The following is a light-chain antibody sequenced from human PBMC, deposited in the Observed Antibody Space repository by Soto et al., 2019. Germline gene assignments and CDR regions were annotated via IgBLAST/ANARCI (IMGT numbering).Light chain of an antibody. CDR1: QSVSNNY. J-gene: IGKJ2*01. Sequence: EIVLTQSPGTLSLSPGERATLSCRAIQSVSNNYLAWYQQKPGQAPRLLIYGASTRAAGIPARFSGSGSGTDFTLTISRLEPEDFAVYYCQQYGSSPPYTLGQGTKVDVK. CDR2: GAS. V-gene: IGKV3-20*01. CDR3: QQYGSSPPYT.